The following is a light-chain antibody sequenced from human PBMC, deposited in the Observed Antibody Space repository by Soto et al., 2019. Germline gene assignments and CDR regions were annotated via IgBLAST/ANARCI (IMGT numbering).Light chain of an antibody. V-gene: IGKV3-15*01. CDR1: QSVSSD. J-gene: IGKJ1*01. Sequence: ETVMTQSPATLSVSPGERATLSCRASQSVSSDLAWYQQKPGQAPRLLIYGASTRATAVPARFSGSGSGTEFTLIISSLQSEDFAVYYCQQYNNWPPWTFGQGTKV. CDR2: GAS. CDR3: QQYNNWPPWT.